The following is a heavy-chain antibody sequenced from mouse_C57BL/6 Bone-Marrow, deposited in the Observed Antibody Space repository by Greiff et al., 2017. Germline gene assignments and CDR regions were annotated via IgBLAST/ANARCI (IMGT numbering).Heavy chain of an antibody. Sequence: VQLQESGAELARPGASVKLSCKASGYTFTSYGISWVKQRTGQGLEWIGEIYPRSGNTYYNEKFKGKATLTADKSSSTAYMELRSLTSEDSAGYFCARYYYSPYWYFDVWGTGTTVTVSS. D-gene: IGHD1-1*01. V-gene: IGHV1-81*01. CDR2: IYPRSGNT. J-gene: IGHJ1*03. CDR3: ARYYYSPYWYFDV. CDR1: GYTFTSYG.